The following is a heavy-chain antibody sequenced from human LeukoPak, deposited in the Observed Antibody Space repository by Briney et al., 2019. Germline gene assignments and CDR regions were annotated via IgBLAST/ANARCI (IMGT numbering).Heavy chain of an antibody. CDR2: FESKTDGETT. CDR1: GFTFSNAW. D-gene: IGHD3-10*01. J-gene: IGHJ4*02. Sequence: PGGSLRLSCAASGFTFSNAWMSWVRQAPGKGLEWVGRFESKTDGETTDYAAPVKGRFTISRDDSKNTLYLQMNSLKTEDTAVYYCTTDGDGSGSYYIPPFFDYWGQGTLVTVSS. CDR3: TTDGDGSGSYYIPPFFDY. V-gene: IGHV3-15*04.